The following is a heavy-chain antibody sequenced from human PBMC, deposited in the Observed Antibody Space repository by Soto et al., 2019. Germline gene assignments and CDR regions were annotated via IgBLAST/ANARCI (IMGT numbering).Heavy chain of an antibody. Sequence: QVQLVESGGGVVQPGRSLRLSCAASGFTFSSYGLHWVLQAPGKGLEWVAVISYDGRNKYYADSVKGRFTISRDNSKNTLYLQMHRLRAEDTAVYYCATDEGAKISVDFYYYYGMDVCGQVSTVTV. J-gene: IGHJ6*02. CDR1: GFTFSSYG. D-gene: IGHD3-16*01. CDR3: ATDEGAKISVDFYYYYGMDV. CDR2: ISYDGRNK. V-gene: IGHV3-30*03.